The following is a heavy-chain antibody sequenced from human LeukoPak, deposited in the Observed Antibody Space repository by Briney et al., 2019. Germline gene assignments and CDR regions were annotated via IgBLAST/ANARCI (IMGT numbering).Heavy chain of an antibody. CDR3: ARWLGGHYSGSLWGGEGYYYYGMDV. Sequence: SETLSLTCAVYGGSFSGYYWSWIRQPPGKGLEWIGEINHSGSTNYNPSLKSRVTISVDTSKNQFSLKLSSVTAADTAVYYCARWLGGHYSGSLWGGEGYYYYGMDVWGQGTTVTVSS. CDR2: INHSGST. CDR1: GGSFSGYY. D-gene: IGHD1-26*01. J-gene: IGHJ6*02. V-gene: IGHV4-34*01.